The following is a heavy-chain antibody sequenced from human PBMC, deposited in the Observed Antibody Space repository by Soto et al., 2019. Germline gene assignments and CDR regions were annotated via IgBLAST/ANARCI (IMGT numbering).Heavy chain of an antibody. CDR1: GGSISSYY. V-gene: IGHV4-59*08. J-gene: IGHJ4*02. Sequence: SETLSLTCTFSGGSISSYYWSWIRQPPGKGLEWIGYIYYSGSTNYNPSLKSRVTISVDTSKNQFSLKLSSATTADTAVYYCARMDLSSWYSGLRYYIDYWGQGTLVTVSS. CDR3: ARMDLSSWYSGLRYYIDY. CDR2: IYYSGST. D-gene: IGHD6-13*01.